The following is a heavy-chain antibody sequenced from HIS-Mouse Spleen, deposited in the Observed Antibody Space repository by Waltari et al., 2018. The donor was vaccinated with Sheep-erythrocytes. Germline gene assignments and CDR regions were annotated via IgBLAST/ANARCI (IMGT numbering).Heavy chain of an antibody. CDR2: IYYSWST. V-gene: IGHV4-30-4*01. J-gene: IGHJ4*02. Sequence: QVQLQESGPGLVKPSQTLSLTCTVSGGSIRSVDYYWSWIRQPPGKGLEWIGYIYYSWSTYYNPSLKSRVTISVDTSKNQFSLKLSSVTAADTAVYYCARALANWGSSFDYWGQGTLVTVSS. CDR3: ARALANWGSSFDY. CDR1: GGSIRSVDYY. D-gene: IGHD7-27*01.